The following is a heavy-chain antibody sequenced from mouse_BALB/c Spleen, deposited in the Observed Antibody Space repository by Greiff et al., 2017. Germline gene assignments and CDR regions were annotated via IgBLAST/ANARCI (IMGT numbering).Heavy chain of an antibody. CDR1: GYTFTSYW. CDR2: INPSTGYT. J-gene: IGHJ2*01. Sequence: QVQLKESGAELAKPGASVKMSCKASGYTFTSYWMHWVKQRPGQGLEWIGYINPSTGYTEYNQKFKDKATLTADKSSSTAYMQLSSLTSEDSAVYYCARRYGNLDYWGQGTTLTVSS. D-gene: IGHD2-10*02. V-gene: IGHV1-7*01. CDR3: ARRYGNLDY.